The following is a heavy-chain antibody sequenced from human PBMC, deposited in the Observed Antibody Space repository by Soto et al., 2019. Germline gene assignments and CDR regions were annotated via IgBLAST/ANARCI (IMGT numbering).Heavy chain of an antibody. CDR3: ARDSGSSSWYGRAIDY. Sequence: QVQLQESGPGLVKPSETLSLTCTVSGGSISSYYWRWIRQPPGKGLEWIGYIYYSGSTNYNPSLKSRVTISVDTSKNQFSLKLSSVTAADTAVYYCARDSGSSSWYGRAIDYWGQGTLVTVSS. V-gene: IGHV4-59*01. CDR2: IYYSGST. CDR1: GGSISSYY. D-gene: IGHD6-13*01. J-gene: IGHJ4*02.